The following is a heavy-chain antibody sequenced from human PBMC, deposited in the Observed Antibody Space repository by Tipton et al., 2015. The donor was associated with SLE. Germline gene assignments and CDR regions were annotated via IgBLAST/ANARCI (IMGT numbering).Heavy chain of an antibody. V-gene: IGHV3-30*04. Sequence: RSLRLSCAASGFTFSSYAMHWVRQAPGKGLEWVAVISYDGSNKYYADSVKGRFTISRDNSKNTLYLQMNSLRAEDTAVYYCASLLTGDERTDWGQGTLVTVSS. CDR3: ASLLTGDERTD. D-gene: IGHD7-27*01. CDR1: GFTFSSYA. J-gene: IGHJ4*02. CDR2: ISYDGSNK.